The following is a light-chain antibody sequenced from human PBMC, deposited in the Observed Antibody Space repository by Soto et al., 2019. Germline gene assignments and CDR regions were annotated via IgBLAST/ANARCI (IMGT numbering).Light chain of an antibody. CDR2: GAS. CDR1: QSVSSSY. V-gene: IGKV3-20*01. CDR3: QKYGSQGWT. Sequence: EIVLAQSPGTLSLSPGERANLPCRASQSVSSSYLAWYQQKPGQAPRLLIYGASSRATGIPDRFSGSGSGTDFTLTISRLEPEDFAVYYCQKYGSQGWTFGKGTKVDIK. J-gene: IGKJ1*01.